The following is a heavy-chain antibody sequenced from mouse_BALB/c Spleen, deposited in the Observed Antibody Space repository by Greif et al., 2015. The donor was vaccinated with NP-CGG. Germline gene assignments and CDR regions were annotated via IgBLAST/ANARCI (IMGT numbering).Heavy chain of an antibody. J-gene: IGHJ1*01. Sequence: VHLVESGAELAKPGASVKMSCKASGYTFTSYWMHWVIQRPGQGLEWIGYINPSTGYTEYNQKFKDKATLTADKSSSTAYMQLSSLTSEDSAVYYCATGTYFDVWGAGTTVTVSS. CDR2: INPSTGYT. D-gene: IGHD4-1*01. CDR1: GYTFTSYW. V-gene: IGHV1-7*01. CDR3: ATGTYFDV.